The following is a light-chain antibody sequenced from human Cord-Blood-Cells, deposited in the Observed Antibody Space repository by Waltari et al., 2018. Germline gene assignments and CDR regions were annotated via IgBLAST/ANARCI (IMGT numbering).Light chain of an antibody. Sequence: EIVLTPSPATLSLSPGERVTPSCRACQSVSSNLAWYQQKPGQAPRLLIYDASNRATGIPAGFMGSGSGTDFTVTISSLEPEDFAVYYCQRRSNWPLTFGGGTKVEIK. V-gene: IGKV3-11*01. CDR3: QRRSNWPLT. J-gene: IGKJ4*01. CDR2: DAS. CDR1: QSVSSN.